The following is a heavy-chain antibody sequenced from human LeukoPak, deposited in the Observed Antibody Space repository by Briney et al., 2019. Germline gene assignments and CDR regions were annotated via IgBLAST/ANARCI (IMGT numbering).Heavy chain of an antibody. CDR3: ANLNYGSGSYYSEYFQH. CDR2: IYYSGST. D-gene: IGHD3-10*01. J-gene: IGHJ1*01. V-gene: IGHV4-39*01. CDR1: GGSISSSSYY. Sequence: SETLSLTCTVSGGSISSSSYYWGWIRQPPGEGLEWIGSIYYSGSTYYNPSLKSRVTISVDTSKNQFSLKLSSVTAADTAVYYCANLNYGSGSYYSEYFQHWGQGTLVTVSS.